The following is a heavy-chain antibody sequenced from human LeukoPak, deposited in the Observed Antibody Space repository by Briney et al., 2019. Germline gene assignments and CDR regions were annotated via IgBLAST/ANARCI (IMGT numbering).Heavy chain of an antibody. D-gene: IGHD1-26*01. Sequence: SETLSLTCAVYGGSFSGYYWSWIRQPPGKGLEWIREINHSGSTNYNPSLKSRVTISVDTSQNQFSLKLSSVTAADTAVYYCARAPSGATNDAFDIWGQGTMVTVSS. V-gene: IGHV4-34*01. CDR2: INHSGST. CDR3: ARAPSGATNDAFDI. CDR1: GGSFSGYY. J-gene: IGHJ3*02.